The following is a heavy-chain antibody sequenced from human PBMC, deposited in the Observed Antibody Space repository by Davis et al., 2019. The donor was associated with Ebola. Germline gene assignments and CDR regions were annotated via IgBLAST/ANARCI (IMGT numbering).Heavy chain of an antibody. CDR1: GYTFINFG. CDR3: ARDQIVVVVAATSPYYYYGMDV. V-gene: IGHV1-18*01. J-gene: IGHJ6*02. CDR2: ISVYNGNA. D-gene: IGHD2-15*01. Sequence: ASVKVSCKASGYTFINFGINWVRQAPGQGLEWMGWISVYNGNADYAQKFQGRVTMTTDTSTNTAYMEFRSLRSDDTAVYYCARDQIVVVVAATSPYYYYGMDVWGQGTTVTVSS.